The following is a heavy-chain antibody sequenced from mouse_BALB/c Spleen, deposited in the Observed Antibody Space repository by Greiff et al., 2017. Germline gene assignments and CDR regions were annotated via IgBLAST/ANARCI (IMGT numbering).Heavy chain of an antibody. CDR3: ARHYGSSLYFDY. CDR2: INPSNGRT. CDR1: GYTFTSYW. J-gene: IGHJ2*01. V-gene: IGHV1S81*02. D-gene: IGHD1-1*01. Sequence: QVQLQQPGAELVKPGASVKLSCKASGYTFTSYWMHWVKQRPGEGLEWIGEINPSNGRTNYNEKFKSKATLTVDKSSSTAYMQLSSLTSEDSAVYYCARHYGSSLYFDYWGQGTTLTVSS.